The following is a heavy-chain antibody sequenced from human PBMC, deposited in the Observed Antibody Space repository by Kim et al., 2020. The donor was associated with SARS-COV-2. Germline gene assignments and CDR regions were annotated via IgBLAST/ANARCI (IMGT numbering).Heavy chain of an antibody. CDR1: GFTFSSYE. CDR2: ISSSGSTI. J-gene: IGHJ4*02. CDR3: ARVRTDPITIFGVITLGVDY. Sequence: GGSLRLSCAASGFTFSSYEMNWVRQAPGKGLEWVSYISSSGSTIYYADSVKGRFTISRDNAKNSLYLQMNSLRAEDTAVYYCARVRTDPITIFGVITLGVDYWGQGTLVTVSS. D-gene: IGHD3-3*01. V-gene: IGHV3-48*03.